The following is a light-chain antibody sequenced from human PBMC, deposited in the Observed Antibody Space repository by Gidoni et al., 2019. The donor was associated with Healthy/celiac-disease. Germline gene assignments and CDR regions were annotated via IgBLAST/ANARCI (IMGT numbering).Light chain of an antibody. Sequence: QTVVTQAPSLTVSPGGKVTLTCASRTGSVTSVYYPNWFQQKHGQVPRELIYSTSNKHSWTPPRFSGSLLGCKAALTLSGVQPEDEAEYYCRLYDGGARVFGGGTKLTVL. CDR3: RLYDGGARV. J-gene: IGLJ3*02. V-gene: IGLV7-43*01. CDR2: STS. CDR1: TGSVTSVYY.